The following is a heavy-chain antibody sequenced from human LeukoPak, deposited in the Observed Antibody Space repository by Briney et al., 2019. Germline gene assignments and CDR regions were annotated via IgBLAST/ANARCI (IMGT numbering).Heavy chain of an antibody. CDR3: AKHDYGDYVDAFDI. CDR1: GFMFSSYS. Sequence: GGSLRLSCAASGFMFSSYSMNWVRQAPGKGLEWVSSISSSGNNIYYADSLKGRFTISRDNAKNSLHLQMSSLRAEDTAVYYCAKHDYGDYVDAFDIWGQGTMVTVSS. D-gene: IGHD4-17*01. J-gene: IGHJ3*02. CDR2: ISSSGNNI. V-gene: IGHV3-21*01.